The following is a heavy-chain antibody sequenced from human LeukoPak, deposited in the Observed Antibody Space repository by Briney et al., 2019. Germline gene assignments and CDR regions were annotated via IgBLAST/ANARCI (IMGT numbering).Heavy chain of an antibody. Sequence: GGSLRLSCAASGFTFSSYWMTWVRQAPGKGLEWVANIREDGGEKYYVDSVKGRFTISRDNSKNTLYLQMNSLRAEDTAVYYCAKVGGPFIAAAGKGNWFDPWGQGTLVTVSS. D-gene: IGHD6-13*01. J-gene: IGHJ5*02. CDR1: GFTFSSYW. CDR2: IREDGGEK. CDR3: AKVGGPFIAAAGKGNWFDP. V-gene: IGHV3-7*01.